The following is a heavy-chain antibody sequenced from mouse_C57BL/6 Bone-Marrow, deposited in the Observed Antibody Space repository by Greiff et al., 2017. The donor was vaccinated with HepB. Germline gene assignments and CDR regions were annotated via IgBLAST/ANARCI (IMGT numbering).Heavy chain of an antibody. D-gene: IGHD1-3*01. CDR1: GYTFTSYW. V-gene: IGHV1-64*01. CDR2: IPPNSGST. CDR3: ARWSGNTFAY. J-gene: IGHJ3*01. Sequence: QVQLQQSGAELVKPGASVKLSCKASGYTFTSYWMHWVKQRPGQGLEWIGMIPPNSGSTNYNEKFKSKATLTVDKSSSTAYMRLSSLTSADSAVYYCARWSGNTFAYWGRGTLVTVSA.